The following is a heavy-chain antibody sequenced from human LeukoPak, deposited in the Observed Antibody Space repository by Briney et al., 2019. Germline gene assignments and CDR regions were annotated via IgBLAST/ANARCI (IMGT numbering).Heavy chain of an antibody. J-gene: IGHJ4*02. CDR3: ARDPSYCSGGSCYPYYFDY. CDR1: GLTFSSYA. Sequence: PGRSLRLSCAAPGLTFSSYAMHWVRQAPGKGLEWVAVISYDGSNKYYADSVKGRFTISRDNSKNTLYLQMNSLRAEDTAVYYCARDPSYCSGGSCYPYYFDYWGQGTLVTVSS. V-gene: IGHV3-30*01. CDR2: ISYDGSNK. D-gene: IGHD2-15*01.